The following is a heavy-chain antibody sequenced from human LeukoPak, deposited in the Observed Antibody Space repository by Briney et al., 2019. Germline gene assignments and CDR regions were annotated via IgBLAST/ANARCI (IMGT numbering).Heavy chain of an antibody. V-gene: IGHV4-39*07. Sequence: SETLSLTCTVSGGSISSSSYYWGCIRQPPGKGLECIGSIYYSGSTNYNPSLKSRVTMSVDTSKNQFSLKLSSVTAADTAVYYCARGYGSGSYLGAYYYMDVWGKGTTVTVSS. J-gene: IGHJ6*03. D-gene: IGHD3-10*01. CDR1: GGSISSSSYY. CDR3: ARGYGSGSYLGAYYYMDV. CDR2: IYYSGST.